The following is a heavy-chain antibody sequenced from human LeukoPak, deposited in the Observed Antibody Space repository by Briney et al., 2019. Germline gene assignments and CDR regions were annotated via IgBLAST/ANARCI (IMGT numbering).Heavy chain of an antibody. D-gene: IGHD3-10*01. Sequence: EGSLRLSCAASGFTFSSYSMNWVRQAPGKGLEWVSYISSSSSTIYYADSVKGRFTISRDNAKNSLYLQMNSLRAEDTAVYYCARGTMVRGVDYWGQGTLVTVSS. V-gene: IGHV3-48*04. CDR3: ARGTMVRGVDY. CDR2: ISSSSSTI. CDR1: GFTFSSYS. J-gene: IGHJ4*02.